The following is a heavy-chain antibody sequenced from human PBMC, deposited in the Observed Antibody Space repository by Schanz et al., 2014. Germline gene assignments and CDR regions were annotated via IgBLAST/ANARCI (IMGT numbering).Heavy chain of an antibody. CDR1: GFTFSTYA. CDR3: RLWFGELYYGMDV. V-gene: IGHV3-23*01. J-gene: IGHJ6*02. CDR2: LTGSGGGT. Sequence: EVKLLESGGHLVQPGGSLRLSCVASGFTFSTYAMSWVRQAPGKGPEWVSSLTGSGGGTYYADSVKGRFTISRDNSKNTLYLQMNSLRAEDTAVYYCRLWFGELYYGMDVWGQGTTVTVSS. D-gene: IGHD3-10*01.